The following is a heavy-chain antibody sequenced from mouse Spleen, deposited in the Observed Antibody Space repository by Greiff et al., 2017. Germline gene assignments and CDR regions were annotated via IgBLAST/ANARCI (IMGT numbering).Heavy chain of an antibody. CDR3: ASHGYYFDY. CDR2: IDPSDSYT. D-gene: IGHD2-2*01. Sequence: QVQLQQPGAELVRPGTSVKLSCKASGYTFTSYWMHWVKQRPGQGLEWIGVIDPSDSYTNYNQKFKGKATLTVDTSSSTAYMQLSSLTSEDSAVYYCASHGYYFDYWGQGTTLTVSS. CDR1: GYTFTSYW. J-gene: IGHJ2*01. V-gene: IGHV1-59*01.